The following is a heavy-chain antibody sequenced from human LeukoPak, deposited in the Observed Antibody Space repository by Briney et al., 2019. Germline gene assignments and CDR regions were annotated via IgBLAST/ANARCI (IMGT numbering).Heavy chain of an antibody. CDR1: GFTFSSYS. V-gene: IGHV3-21*04. J-gene: IGHJ3*02. CDR2: ISSSSSYI. Sequence: PGGSLRLSCAASGFTFSSYSMNWVRQAPGKGLEWVSSISSSSSYIYYADSVKGRFTISRDNAKNSLYLQMNSLRTEDTALYYCAKGAKGSSWIDAFDIWGQGTMVTVSS. D-gene: IGHD6-13*01. CDR3: AKGAKGSSWIDAFDI.